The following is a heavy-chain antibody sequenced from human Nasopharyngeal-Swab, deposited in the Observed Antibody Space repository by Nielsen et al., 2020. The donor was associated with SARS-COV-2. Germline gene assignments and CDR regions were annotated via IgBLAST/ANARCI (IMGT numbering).Heavy chain of an antibody. J-gene: IGHJ5*02. CDR3: ASSAVVANINGWFDP. V-gene: IGHV4-31*02. CDR2: IYYSGST. D-gene: IGHD5-12*01. Sequence: REAPGKGLEWIGYIYYSGSTYYNPSLKSRVTISVDTSKNQFSLKLGSVTAADTAVYYCASSAVVANINGWFDPWGQGTLVTVSS.